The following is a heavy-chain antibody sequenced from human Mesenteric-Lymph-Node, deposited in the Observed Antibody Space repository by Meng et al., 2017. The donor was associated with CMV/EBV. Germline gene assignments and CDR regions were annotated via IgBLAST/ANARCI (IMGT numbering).Heavy chain of an antibody. CDR3: AKVRTVMKYGMDV. CDR1: GFTVSSNY. D-gene: IGHD4-17*01. CDR2: IYSGGST. J-gene: IGHJ6*02. Sequence: SCAASGFTVSSNYMSWVRQAPGKGLEWVSVIYSGGSTDYADSVKGRFTISRDNSKNTLYLQMNSLRAEDTAVYYCAKVRTVMKYGMDVWGQGTTVTVSS. V-gene: IGHV3-53*05.